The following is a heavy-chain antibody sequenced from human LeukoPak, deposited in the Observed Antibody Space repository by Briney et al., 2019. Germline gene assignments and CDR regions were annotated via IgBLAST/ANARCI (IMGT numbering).Heavy chain of an antibody. V-gene: IGHV3-15*01. Sequence: PGGSLRLSCAVSGFTFSSYSMNWVRQAPGKGLEWVGRIKSKSDGGTTDYAAPVKGRFTISRDDSKNTLFQQMTSLKTEDTAVYYCTTQGSGYYYFDYWGQGTLVTVSS. D-gene: IGHD3-22*01. CDR2: IKSKSDGGTT. CDR3: TTQGSGYYYFDY. J-gene: IGHJ4*02. CDR1: GFTFSSYS.